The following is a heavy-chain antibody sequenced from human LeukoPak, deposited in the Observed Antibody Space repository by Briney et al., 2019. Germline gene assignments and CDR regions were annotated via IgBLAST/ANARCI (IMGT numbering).Heavy chain of an antibody. Sequence: GGSLRLSCAASGFTFSDYYMSWIRQAPGKGLEWVSYISSSGSTIYYADSVKGRFTISRDNSKNTLYLQMNSLRAEDTAVYYCAKARTPWDPLRITGTTGVFDYWGQGTLVTVSS. CDR2: ISSSGSTI. CDR1: GFTFSDYY. D-gene: IGHD1-7*01. V-gene: IGHV3-11*01. CDR3: AKARTPWDPLRITGTTGVFDY. J-gene: IGHJ4*02.